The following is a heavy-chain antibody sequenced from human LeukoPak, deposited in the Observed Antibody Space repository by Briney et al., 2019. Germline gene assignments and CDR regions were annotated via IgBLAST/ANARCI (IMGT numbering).Heavy chain of an antibody. CDR1: GGTFSSYA. J-gene: IGHJ2*01. Sequence: PEASVKVSCKASGGTFSSYAISWVRQAPGQGLEWMGRIIPIFGTANYAQKFQGRVTITTDESTSTAYMELRSLRSDDTAVYYCARFEIFGVVIPRYFDLWGRGTLVTVSS. CDR3: ARFEIFGVVIPRYFDL. D-gene: IGHD3-3*01. V-gene: IGHV1-69*05. CDR2: IIPIFGTA.